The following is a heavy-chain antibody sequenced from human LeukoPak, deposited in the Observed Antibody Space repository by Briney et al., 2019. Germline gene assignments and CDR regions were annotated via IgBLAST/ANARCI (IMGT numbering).Heavy chain of an antibody. D-gene: IGHD4-17*01. CDR1: GFTFSSYA. CDR2: IRYDGSNK. J-gene: IGHJ3*02. V-gene: IGHV3-30*02. Sequence: GGSLRLSCAASGFTFSSYAMHWVRQAPGKGLEWVAFIRYDGSNKYYADSVKGRFTISRDNSKNTLYLQMNSLRAEDTAVYYCARVRTTVTTRGAFDIWGQGTMVTVSS. CDR3: ARVRTTVTTRGAFDI.